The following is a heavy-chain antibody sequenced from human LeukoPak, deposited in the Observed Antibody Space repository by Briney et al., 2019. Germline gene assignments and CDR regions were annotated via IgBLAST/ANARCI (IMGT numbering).Heavy chain of an antibody. CDR3: ARDSQGDDYFLVSTY. J-gene: IGHJ4*02. Sequence: PGGSLRLSCAASGFTSSSYWMSWVRQAPGKGLEWVANIKQDGSEKYYVDSVKGRFTISRDNAKNSLYLQMNSLRAEDTAVYYCARDSQGDDYFLVSTYWGQGTLVTVSS. V-gene: IGHV3-7*01. CDR2: IKQDGSEK. D-gene: IGHD5-12*01. CDR1: GFTSSSYW.